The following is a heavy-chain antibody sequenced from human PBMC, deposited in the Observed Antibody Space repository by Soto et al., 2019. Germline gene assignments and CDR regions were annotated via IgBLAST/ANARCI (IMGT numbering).Heavy chain of an antibody. CDR3: AEEGRGPYNWKKKFAP. J-gene: IGHJ5*02. V-gene: IGHV3-23*01. CDR1: GFTFSSYA. CDR2: ITSSGGST. Sequence: EVQLLESGGGLVQPGGSLRLSCAASGFTFSSYAMSWVRQAPGKGLEWVSAITSSGGSTYYADSVKGRFTISRDNSKNALYLQMNSLRAEDTAVYYCAEEGRGPYNWKKKFAPWGQGTLVTVSS. D-gene: IGHD1-20*01.